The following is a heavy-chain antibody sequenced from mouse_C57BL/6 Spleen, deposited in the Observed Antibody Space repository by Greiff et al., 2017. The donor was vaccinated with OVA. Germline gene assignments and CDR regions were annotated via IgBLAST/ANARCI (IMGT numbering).Heavy chain of an antibody. D-gene: IGHD2-1*01. CDR2: IHPNSGST. Sequence: QVQLQQSGAELVKPGASVKLSCKASGYTFTSYWMHWVKQRPGQGLEWIGMIHPNSGSTNYNEKFKSKATLTVDKSSSTAYMQLSSLTSEDSAVYYCASPPYGNYAMDYWGQGTSVTVSS. J-gene: IGHJ4*01. CDR3: ASPPYGNYAMDY. V-gene: IGHV1-64*01. CDR1: GYTFTSYW.